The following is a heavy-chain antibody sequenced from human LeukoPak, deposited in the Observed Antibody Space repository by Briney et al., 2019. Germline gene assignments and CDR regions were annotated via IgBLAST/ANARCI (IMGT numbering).Heavy chain of an antibody. CDR3: ARDSPWLPDPY. CDR2: INTDGSDT. CDR1: GFTFSTYW. J-gene: IGHJ4*02. V-gene: IGHV3-74*03. D-gene: IGHD5-24*01. Sequence: GESLRLSCAASGFTFSTYWMHWVRQAPGKGLVWVSRINTDGSDTSYADSVKGRFTISRDNARNTLYLQMNSLRADDTAVYYCARDSPWLPDPYWGQGTLVTVSS.